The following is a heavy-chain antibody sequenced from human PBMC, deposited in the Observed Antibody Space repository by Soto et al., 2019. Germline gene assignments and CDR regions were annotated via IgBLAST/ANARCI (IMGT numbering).Heavy chain of an antibody. CDR2: ISYDGSNK. CDR1: GFNFGTFA. V-gene: IGHV3-30*04. D-gene: IGHD3-9*01. Sequence: GGSLRLSCAASGFNFGTFAMRWVRQAPGKGLEWVAFISYDGSNKYYADSVKGRFTISRDNPKSTLYLQMNNLTAEDTAVYYCARDRYGMDVWGQGTTVTVSS. CDR3: ARDRYGMDV. J-gene: IGHJ6*02.